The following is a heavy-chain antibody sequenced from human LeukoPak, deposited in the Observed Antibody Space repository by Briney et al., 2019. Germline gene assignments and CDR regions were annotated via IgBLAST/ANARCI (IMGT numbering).Heavy chain of an antibody. CDR2: INDSGSV. D-gene: IGHD2-15*01. J-gene: IGHJ4*02. Sequence: SETLSLTCAVYGGSFSGYYWSWIRQPPGKGLEWIGEINDSGSVNCNPSLKNRVTLSVDTSKNQFSLRLSSVAAADTAVYYCARRLVDSGASQVSDDWGQGTLVTVSS. CDR3: ARRLVDSGASQVSDD. CDR1: GGSFSGYY. V-gene: IGHV4-34*01.